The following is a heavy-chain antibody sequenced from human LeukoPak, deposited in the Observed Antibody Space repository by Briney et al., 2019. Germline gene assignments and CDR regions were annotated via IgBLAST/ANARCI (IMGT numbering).Heavy chain of an antibody. D-gene: IGHD6-6*01. CDR1: GYTLTELS. Sequence: ASVNVSCKVSGYTLTELSMHWVRQAPGKGLEWMGGFDPEDGETIYAQKFQGRVTMTEDTSTDTAYMELSSLRSEDTAVYYCASRPYYYYGMDVWGQGTTVTVSS. J-gene: IGHJ6*02. CDR2: FDPEDGET. CDR3: ASRPYYYYGMDV. V-gene: IGHV1-24*01.